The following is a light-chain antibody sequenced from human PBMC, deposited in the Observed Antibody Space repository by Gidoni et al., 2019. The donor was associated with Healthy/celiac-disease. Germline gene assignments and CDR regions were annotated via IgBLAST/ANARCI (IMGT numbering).Light chain of an antibody. CDR1: QSVSSSY. CDR3: QQYGSSLYT. Sequence: VLPQSPGTLSLSPGERATLSCRASQSVSSSYLAWYQQKPGQAPRLLIYGASSRATGIPDRFRGSGSGTDFTLTISRLEPEDFAVYYCQQYGSSLYTFGQGTKLEIK. CDR2: GAS. J-gene: IGKJ2*01. V-gene: IGKV3-20*01.